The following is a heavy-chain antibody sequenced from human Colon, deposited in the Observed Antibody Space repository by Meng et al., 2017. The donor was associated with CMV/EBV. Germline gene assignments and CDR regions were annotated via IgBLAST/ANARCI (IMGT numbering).Heavy chain of an antibody. CDR3: ARFPRGSINWFDP. V-gene: IGHV4-38-2*01. D-gene: IGHD2/OR15-2a*01. CDR1: TYSISRGYY. J-gene: IGHJ5*02. CDR2: VYSSGTT. Sequence: SETLSLTCDVSTYSISRGYYWGWVRQPPGKGLEWIGNVYSSGTTYYNPSLESRVAISVDTSKNQFSLKLKSVTAADTAVYFCARFPRGSINWFDPWGQGTLVTVSS.